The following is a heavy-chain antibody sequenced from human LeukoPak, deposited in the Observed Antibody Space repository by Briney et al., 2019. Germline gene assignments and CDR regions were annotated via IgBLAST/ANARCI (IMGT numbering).Heavy chain of an antibody. V-gene: IGHV3-23*01. J-gene: IGHJ4*02. D-gene: IGHD5-24*01. CDR2: ICGSGGST. Sequence: GGSLRLSCAASGFTFSSYAMIWVRQGPGKGLEWVSAICGSGGSTYYADSVKRRFTISRDNAKNSLYLQMNSLRAEDTAVYYCARDGYNGFDYWGQGTLVTVSS. CDR3: ARDGYNGFDY. CDR1: GFTFSSYA.